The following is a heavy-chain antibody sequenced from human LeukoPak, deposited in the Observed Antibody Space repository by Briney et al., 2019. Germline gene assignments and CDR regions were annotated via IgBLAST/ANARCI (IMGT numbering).Heavy chain of an antibody. CDR2: LNLDGSDK. CDR1: GFTFSESW. D-gene: IGHD3-3*01. J-gene: IGHJ3*02. CDR3: AREARMTIFGVVTTDAFDI. Sequence: GGSLRLSCVVSGFTFSESWMSWVRQAPGKGLGWVASLNLDGSDKYYVDSVKGRFTISRDNAKNSLYLQMNSLRAEDTAVYYCAREARMTIFGVVTTDAFDIWGQGTMVTVSS. V-gene: IGHV3-7*03.